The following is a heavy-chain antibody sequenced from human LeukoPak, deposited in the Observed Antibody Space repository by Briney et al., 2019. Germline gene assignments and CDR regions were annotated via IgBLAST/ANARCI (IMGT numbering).Heavy chain of an antibody. CDR1: GFTFGDYA. Sequence: GGSLRLSCTASGFTFGDYAMSWVRQAPGKGLEWAGFIRSKAYGGTTEYVASVKGRFTISRDDSKSIAYLQMNSLKTEDTAVYYCTSNYYDSSGYPIAYYFDYWGQGTLATVSS. CDR2: IRSKAYGGTT. D-gene: IGHD3-22*01. J-gene: IGHJ4*02. CDR3: TSNYYDSSGYPIAYYFDY. V-gene: IGHV3-49*04.